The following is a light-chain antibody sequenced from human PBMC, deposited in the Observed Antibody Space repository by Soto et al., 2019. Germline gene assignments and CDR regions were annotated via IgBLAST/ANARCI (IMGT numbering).Light chain of an antibody. Sequence: IQVTQSPSFLSASIGDRVTITCRTSQGVSNSFAWYQQKSGEAPRLLIYSISSLKSGVPSRFSGSGSGTEFTLTIRSLQPEDFATYYCQQLYTYPHTFGLGTQLQI. CDR2: SIS. CDR1: QGVSNS. J-gene: IGKJ2*01. CDR3: QQLYTYPHT. V-gene: IGKV1-9*01.